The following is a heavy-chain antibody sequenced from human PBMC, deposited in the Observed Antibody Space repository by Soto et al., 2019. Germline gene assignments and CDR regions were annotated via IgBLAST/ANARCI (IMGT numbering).Heavy chain of an antibody. V-gene: IGHV1-18*01. Sequence: RASVKVSCKASGYTFTSYGISWVRQAPGQGLEWMGWISAYNGNTNYAQKLQGRVTMTTDTSTSTAYMELRSLRSDDTAVYYCARDKPTVGAKGRFNPWGQGTLVTVSS. CDR1: GYTFTSYG. CDR3: ARDKPTVGAKGRFNP. D-gene: IGHD1-26*01. J-gene: IGHJ5*02. CDR2: ISAYNGNT.